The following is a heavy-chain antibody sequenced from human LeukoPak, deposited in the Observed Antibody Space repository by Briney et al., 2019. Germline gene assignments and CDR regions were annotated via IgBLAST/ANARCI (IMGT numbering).Heavy chain of an antibody. Sequence: ASVTVSCKASGYTFTGYYMHWVRQAPGEGLEWMGGFDPQDGETIYAQKFQGRVTMTEDTSTDTAYMELTSLKSEDTAVYYCATFALFGVVNAYYFYYWGQGTLVTVSS. J-gene: IGHJ4*02. CDR2: FDPQDGET. CDR3: ATFALFGVVNAYYFYY. CDR1: GYTFTGYY. D-gene: IGHD3-3*01. V-gene: IGHV1-24*01.